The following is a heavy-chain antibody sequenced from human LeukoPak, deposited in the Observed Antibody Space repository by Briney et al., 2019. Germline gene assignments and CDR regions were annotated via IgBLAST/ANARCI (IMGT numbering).Heavy chain of an antibody. CDR1: GISFSGYA. CDR2: ISGSDGRT. V-gene: IGHV3-23*01. CDR3: AKEVSGVDV. J-gene: IGHJ6*02. D-gene: IGHD2-21*01. Sequence: GASLRLSCAASGISFSGYAMSWVRQGPGKGLEWVSSISGSDGRTHYAESVKGRFIISRDKSKNTLYLQMNSLRAEDTAVYYCAKEVSGVDVWGQGTTVTVSS.